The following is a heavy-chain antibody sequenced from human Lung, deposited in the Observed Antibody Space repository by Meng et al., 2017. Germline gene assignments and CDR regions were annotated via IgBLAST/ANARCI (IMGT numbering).Heavy chain of an antibody. CDR1: GFTFSSHA. CDR3: AKDQWQNLVRWFDP. V-gene: IGHV3-23*01. Sequence: EVQLLESGGGLVQPGGSLRLSCAASGFTFSSHAMSWVRQAPGKGLEWVSEISGSGGSTYYADSVRGRFTISRDNSKKTLYLQMNSLRAEDTALYYCAKDQWQNLVRWFDPWGRGTLVTVSS. J-gene: IGHJ5*02. CDR2: ISGSGGST. D-gene: IGHD6-13*01.